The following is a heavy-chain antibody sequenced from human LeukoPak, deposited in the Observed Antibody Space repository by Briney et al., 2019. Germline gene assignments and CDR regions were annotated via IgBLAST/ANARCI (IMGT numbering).Heavy chain of an antibody. V-gene: IGHV3-72*01. CDR2: VRKQRNSYST. Sequence: GGSLRLSCTASGFTFSDHYMDWVRQTPGKGLEWVGRVRKQRNSYSTEYAASVKGRFTTSRDDSKNSLYLQMNNLETEDTAIYYCARPSGVNWSDHYLDYWGQGTLVTVSS. CDR3: ARPSGVNWSDHYLDY. J-gene: IGHJ4*02. CDR1: GFTFSDHY. D-gene: IGHD3-3*01.